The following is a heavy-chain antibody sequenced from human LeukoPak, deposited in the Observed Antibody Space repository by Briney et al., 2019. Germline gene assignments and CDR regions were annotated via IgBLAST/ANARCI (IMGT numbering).Heavy chain of an antibody. V-gene: IGHV3-48*03. CDR2: ISSSGSTI. Sequence: GGSLRLSCVASGFTFGSYAMIWVRQAPGKGLEWVSYISSSGSTIYYADSVKGRFTISRDNAKNSLYLQMNSLRAEDTAVYYCASPLVEMATITVDYWGQGTLVTVSS. J-gene: IGHJ4*02. D-gene: IGHD5-12*01. CDR1: GFTFGSYA. CDR3: ASPLVEMATITVDY.